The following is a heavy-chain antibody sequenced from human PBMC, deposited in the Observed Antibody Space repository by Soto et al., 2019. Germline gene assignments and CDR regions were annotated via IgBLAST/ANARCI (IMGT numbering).Heavy chain of an antibody. CDR3: ARNMDYYYGRGSGNGHGV. D-gene: IGHD3-10*02. CDR2: INPKFGDT. CDR1: GYTFTAYH. J-gene: IGHJ6*02. V-gene: IGHV1-2*02. Sequence: QVRLVQSGAEVKEPGDSVRVSCEASGYTFTAYHIHWVRQAPGQGLEWMGWINPKFGDTGYAQDFQGRVSMTSDXSISTVYMELSRLTSDDTAIYYCARNMDYYYGRGSGNGHGVWGQGTTVTVFS.